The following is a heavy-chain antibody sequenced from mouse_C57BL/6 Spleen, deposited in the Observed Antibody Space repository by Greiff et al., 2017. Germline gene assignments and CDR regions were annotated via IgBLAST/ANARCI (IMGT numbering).Heavy chain of an antibody. V-gene: IGHV1-9*01. CDR1: GYTFTGYW. D-gene: IGHD3-2*02. CDR3: ARGAHSSGWYYFDY. CDR2: ILPGSGST. J-gene: IGHJ2*01. Sequence: QVQLMESGAELMKPGASVKLSCTATGYTFTGYWIEWVKQRPGHGLEWLGEILPGSGSTYYNEKFKGKATVTADTSSNTAYMQLSSLTTEDAAIYYCARGAHSSGWYYFDYQGQGATLTV.